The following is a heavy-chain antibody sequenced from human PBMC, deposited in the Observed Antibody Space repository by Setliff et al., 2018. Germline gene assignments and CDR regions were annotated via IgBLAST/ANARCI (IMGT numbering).Heavy chain of an antibody. V-gene: IGHV4-59*11. Sequence: PSETLSLTCSVSGGSISSHYWSWIRQPPGKGLEWIGYISYSGSTNYNPSLKSRVTMSVDTSKNQFSLKLSSVTAADTAVYYCTRNFLGWLARFWGRGTLVTVSS. D-gene: IGHD6-19*01. J-gene: IGHJ4*02. CDR1: GGSISSHY. CDR3: TRNFLGWLARF. CDR2: ISYSGST.